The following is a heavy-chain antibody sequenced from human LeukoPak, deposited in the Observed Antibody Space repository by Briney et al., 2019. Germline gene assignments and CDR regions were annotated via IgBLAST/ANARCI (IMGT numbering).Heavy chain of an antibody. CDR1: GFTFSSYA. V-gene: IGHV3-64D*06. D-gene: IGHD4-17*01. J-gene: IGHJ4*02. Sequence: GGSLRLSCSASGFTFSSYAVHWVRQAPGKGLEYVSAISSNGGSTYYADSVKGRFTISRDNSKNTLYLQMSSLRAEDTAVYYCVKAPASYGTQDHFDYWGQGTLVTVSS. CDR3: VKAPASYGTQDHFDY. CDR2: ISSNGGST.